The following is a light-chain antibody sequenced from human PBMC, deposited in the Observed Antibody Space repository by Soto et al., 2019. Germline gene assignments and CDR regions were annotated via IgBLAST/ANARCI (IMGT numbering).Light chain of an antibody. Sequence: QSVLTQPPSASGSPGQSVTISCTGTSSDVGDYNYVSWYQQHPGKAPKLMIYEVSKRPSGVPDRFSGSKSGNTASLTVSGLQAEDEADYYCTSYAGSNNFFYVFGTGTKVTVL. CDR2: EVS. V-gene: IGLV2-8*01. CDR1: SSDVGDYNY. J-gene: IGLJ1*01. CDR3: TSYAGSNNFFYV.